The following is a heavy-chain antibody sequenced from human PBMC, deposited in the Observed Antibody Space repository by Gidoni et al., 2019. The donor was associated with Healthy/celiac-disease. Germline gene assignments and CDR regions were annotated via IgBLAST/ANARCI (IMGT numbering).Heavy chain of an antibody. CDR2: INSDGSNT. D-gene: IGHD3-22*01. CDR1: GFTFSSYW. CDR3: ARLYDSSGYRDY. V-gene: IGHV3-74*01. J-gene: IGHJ4*02. Sequence: EVQLVESGGGLVQPGGSLRLSCAASGFTFSSYWMHWVRQAPGKGLVWLSRINSDGSNTNYADSVKGRFTISRDNAKNTLYLQMNSLGAEDTAVYYCARLYDSSGYRDYWGQGTLVTVSS.